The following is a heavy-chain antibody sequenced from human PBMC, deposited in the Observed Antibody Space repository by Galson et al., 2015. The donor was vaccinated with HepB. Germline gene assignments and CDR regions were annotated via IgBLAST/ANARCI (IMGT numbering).Heavy chain of an antibody. J-gene: IGHJ4*02. CDR2: IYPGDSDT. CDR3: ARHHLTGYDYFDY. D-gene: IGHD3-9*01. V-gene: IGHV5-51*01. Sequence: QSGAEVKKPGGSLKISCKGSGYSFSSYWVGWVRQMPGQGLEWMGLIYPGDSDTRYSPSFQGQVTISADKSISTAYLQWNSLKASDTAMYYCARHHLTGYDYFDYWGQGTLVTVSS. CDR1: GYSFSSYW.